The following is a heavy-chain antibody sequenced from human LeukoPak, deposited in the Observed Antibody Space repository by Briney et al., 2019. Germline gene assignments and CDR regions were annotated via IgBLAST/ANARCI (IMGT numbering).Heavy chain of an antibody. J-gene: IGHJ3*02. CDR2: MNPNSGNT. CDR3: ARGFTRNAFDI. D-gene: IGHD1-14*01. V-gene: IGHV1-8*01. Sequence: AASVKVSCKASGYTFTSYDINWVRQATGQGLEWMGWMNPNSGNTGYAQKFQGRATMTRNTSISTAYMELSSLRSEDTAVYYCARGFTRNAFDIWGQGTMVTVSS. CDR1: GYTFTSYD.